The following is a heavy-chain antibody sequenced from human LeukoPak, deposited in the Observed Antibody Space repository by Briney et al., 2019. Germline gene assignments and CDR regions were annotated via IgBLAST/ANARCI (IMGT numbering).Heavy chain of an antibody. Sequence: GGSLRLSCAASGFTFSNYAMSWVRQAPGKGLEWVSAILGSGVSTFYADSVKGRFTISRDNSKNTLYLQMNSLRAEDTAVYYCAKDINNADYWGQGTLVTVSS. CDR1: GFTFSNYA. J-gene: IGHJ4*02. V-gene: IGHV3-23*01. CDR2: ILGSGVST. D-gene: IGHD1/OR15-1a*01. CDR3: AKDINNADY.